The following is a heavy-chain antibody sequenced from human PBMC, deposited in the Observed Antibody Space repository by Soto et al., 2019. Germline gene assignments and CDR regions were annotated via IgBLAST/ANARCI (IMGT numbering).Heavy chain of an antibody. CDR3: ARVSWREKYGMDV. CDR2: ITFSGNTV. CDR1: GFTFSDSY. Sequence: QVQLVESGGGLVKPGGSLRLSCAASGFTFSDSYMSWIRQAPGKGLEWISYITFSGNTVYYADSLKGRFTISRDNAKNSLYLQMNRPRAEDTAVYYCARVSWREKYGMDVWGQGTTVTVSS. J-gene: IGHJ6*02. V-gene: IGHV3-11*01.